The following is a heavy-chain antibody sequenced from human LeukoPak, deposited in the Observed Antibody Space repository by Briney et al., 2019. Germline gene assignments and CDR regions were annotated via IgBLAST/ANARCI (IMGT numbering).Heavy chain of an antibody. CDR3: ASDVRRRGGYVALDS. CDR2: INSDGSST. Sequence: GGSLRLSCAASGFTFRNYWVYWVRQAPGKGLVWVSRINSDGSSTTYADSGKGRFTISRDNAKSTLYLQMNSLRAEDTAVYYCASDVRRRGGYVALDSWGQGTLVTVSS. V-gene: IGHV3-74*01. D-gene: IGHD5-12*01. CDR1: GFTFRNYW. J-gene: IGHJ4*02.